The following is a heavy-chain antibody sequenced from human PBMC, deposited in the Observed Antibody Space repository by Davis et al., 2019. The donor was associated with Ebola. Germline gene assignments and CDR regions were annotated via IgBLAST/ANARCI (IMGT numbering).Heavy chain of an antibody. CDR2: IYYSGST. Sequence: MPSETLSLTCTVSGGSVSSGGHYWSWIRQPPGKGLEWIAYIYYSGSTHYNPSLKSRVTTSVDTSKNQFSLSLSSVTAADTAVYYCARMPTVTADHWYFDLWGRGTLVAVSS. CDR1: GGSVSSGGHY. D-gene: IGHD4-17*01. J-gene: IGHJ2*01. CDR3: ARMPTVTADHWYFDL. V-gene: IGHV4-61*08.